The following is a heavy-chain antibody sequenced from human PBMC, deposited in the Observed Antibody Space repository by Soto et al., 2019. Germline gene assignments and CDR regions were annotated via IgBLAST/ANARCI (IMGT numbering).Heavy chain of an antibody. CDR1: GFSLSTSGVG. D-gene: IGHD3-3*01. CDR2: IYWNDDK. V-gene: IGHV2-5*01. J-gene: IGHJ4*02. CDR3: AHFNFRTQIYVFFDY. Sequence: QITLKESGPTLVKPTQTLTLTCTFSGFSLSTSGVGVGWIRQPPGKALEGLALIYWNDDKRYSPSMKSRLTITKDTSKNQVVLTMTNMNPVDTATYYCAHFNFRTQIYVFFDYWGQGTLVTVSS.